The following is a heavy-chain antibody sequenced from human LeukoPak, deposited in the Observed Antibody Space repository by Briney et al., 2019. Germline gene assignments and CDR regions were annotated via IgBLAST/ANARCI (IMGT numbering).Heavy chain of an antibody. J-gene: IGHJ6*02. D-gene: IGHD5-18*01. CDR2: IYYSGST. CDR1: GGSISSYY. Sequence: PSETLSLTCTVSGGSISSYYWGWIRQPPGKGLEWIGSIYYSGSTYYNPSLKSRVTISVDTSKNQFSLKLSSVTAADTAVYYCHSPRSNYYYGMDVWGQGTTVTVSS. V-gene: IGHV4-39*01. CDR3: HSPRSNYYYGMDV.